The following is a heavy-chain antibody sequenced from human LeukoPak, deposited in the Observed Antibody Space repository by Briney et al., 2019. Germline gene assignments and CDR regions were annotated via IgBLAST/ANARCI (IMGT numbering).Heavy chain of an antibody. CDR3: ARGLKVDYYDSSGPDY. D-gene: IGHD3-22*01. CDR2: ISYSGSTI. V-gene: IGHV3-11*04. Sequence: PGGSLRLSCAASGFTFSDYFMTWIRQAQGKGLEWVSYISYSGSTIYYADSVKGRFTISRDNAKDSLYLQMNSLRVEDTAVYYCARGLKVDYYDSSGPDYWGQGTLVTVSS. CDR1: GFTFSDYF. J-gene: IGHJ4*02.